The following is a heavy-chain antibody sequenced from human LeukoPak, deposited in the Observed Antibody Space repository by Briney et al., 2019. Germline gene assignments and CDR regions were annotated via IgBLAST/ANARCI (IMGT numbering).Heavy chain of an antibody. Sequence: ASVKVSCKASGYTFTSYYMHWVRQAPGQGLEWMGIINPSGGSTSYAQKFQGRVTMTRDTSTSTVYMELSSLRSEDTAVYYCARDLKVEENSGYYAFDYWGQGTLVTVSS. CDR2: INPSGGST. D-gene: IGHD3-22*01. CDR1: GYTFTSYY. CDR3: ARDLKVEENSGYYAFDY. V-gene: IGHV1-46*01. J-gene: IGHJ4*02.